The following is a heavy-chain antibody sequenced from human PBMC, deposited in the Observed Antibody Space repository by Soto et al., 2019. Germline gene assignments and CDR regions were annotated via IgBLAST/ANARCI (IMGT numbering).Heavy chain of an antibody. V-gene: IGHV1-3*01. CDR1: GYTFTSYA. Sequence: ASVKVSCKASGYTFTSYAMHWVRQAPGQRLEWMGWINAGNGNTKYSQKFQGRVTITRDTSASTAYMELSSLRSEDTAVYYCAREFANVAVAGPLQHWGKGTLVPVSS. CDR2: INAGNGNT. J-gene: IGHJ1*01. CDR3: AREFANVAVAGPLQH. D-gene: IGHD6-19*01.